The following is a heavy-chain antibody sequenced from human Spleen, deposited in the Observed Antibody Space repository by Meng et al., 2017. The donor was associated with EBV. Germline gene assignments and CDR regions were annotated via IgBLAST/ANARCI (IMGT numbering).Heavy chain of an antibody. CDR3: VRSRGDYFDH. J-gene: IGHJ4*02. D-gene: IGHD3-10*01. CDR2: VNPSNGTT. CDR1: GYTFTSYD. V-gene: IGHV1-8*01. Sequence: VQRVQSGAGVKKPGASWKVSCQASGYTFTSYDINWVRQATGQWLEWMGWVNPSNGTTGYAQKFQGRVTVTWNTSIRTVYMELSGLRFEDTAVYYCVRSRGDYFDHWGRGTLVTVSS.